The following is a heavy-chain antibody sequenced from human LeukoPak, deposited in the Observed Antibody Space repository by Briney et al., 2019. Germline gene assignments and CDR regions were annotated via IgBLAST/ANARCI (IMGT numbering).Heavy chain of an antibody. CDR3: ARSFQSSSTRYHPLGY. V-gene: IGHV3-30-3*01. CDR1: GFTFSTYT. Sequence: GGSLGLSCAASGFTFSTYTMYWVRQAPGKGLEWVAIISSDGSKRYYADSVQAFLSSVSDNSNNTLFLQLDSLRAEDTAVYYCARSFQSSSTRYHPLGYWGQGTLVTVSS. D-gene: IGHD6-13*01. J-gene: IGHJ4*02. CDR2: ISSDGSKR.